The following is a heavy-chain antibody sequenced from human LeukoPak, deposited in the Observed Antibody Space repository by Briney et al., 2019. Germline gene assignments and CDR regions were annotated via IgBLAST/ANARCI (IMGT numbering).Heavy chain of an antibody. CDR2: ISSTGTNI. V-gene: IGHV3-48*03. CDR1: GFTFSDYE. Sequence: GGSLRLSCAASGFTFSDYEMNWVRQAPGKGLEWVSYISSTGTNIYYADSVKGRFTISRDNAKNSLYLQMNSLRAEDTAVYYCARSVDYWGQGTLVTVSS. J-gene: IGHJ4*02. CDR3: ARSVDY.